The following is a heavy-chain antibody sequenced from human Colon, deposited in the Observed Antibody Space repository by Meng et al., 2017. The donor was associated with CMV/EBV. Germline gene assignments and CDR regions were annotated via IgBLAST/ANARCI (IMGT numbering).Heavy chain of an antibody. V-gene: IGHV4-59*01. D-gene: IGHD1-26*01. J-gene: IGHJ4*02. Sequence: SETLSLTCTVSSGSMSGNYWTWIWQPPGKGLEWIGHVYHSGRTDYNPSLKGRVTISLDMSQNQFSLRLTSLTSADTAVYYCARSFSGSYRSFFDYWGQGILVTVSS. CDR3: ARSFSGSYRSFFDY. CDR2: VYHSGRT. CDR1: SGSMSGNY.